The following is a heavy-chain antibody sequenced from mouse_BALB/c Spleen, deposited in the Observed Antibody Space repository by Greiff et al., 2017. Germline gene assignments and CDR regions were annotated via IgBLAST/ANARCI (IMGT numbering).Heavy chain of an antibody. CDR3: ARGRYDGFAY. D-gene: IGHD2-14*01. CDR1: GYSITSGYY. Sequence: EVQLQQSGPGLVKPSQSLSLTCSVTGYSITSGYYWNWIRQFPGNKLEWMGYISYDGSNNYNPSLKNRISITRDTSKNQFFLKLNSVTTEDTATYYCARGRYDGFAYWGQGTLVTVSA. V-gene: IGHV3-6*02. CDR2: ISYDGSN. J-gene: IGHJ3*01.